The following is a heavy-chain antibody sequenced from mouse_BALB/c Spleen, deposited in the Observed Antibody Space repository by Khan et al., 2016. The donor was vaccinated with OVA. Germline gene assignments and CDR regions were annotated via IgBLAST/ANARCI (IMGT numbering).Heavy chain of an antibody. J-gene: IGHJ3*01. Sequence: EVQLQEAGAELVRSGASVKLSCTASGFNIKDYYMHWVKQRPEQGLEWIGWIDPENGDTEYAPKFQGKATMTADTSSNTAYLQLSSLTSEDTAVYYCNAWGLPCAYWGQGTLVTVSA. CDR2: IDPENGDT. V-gene: IGHV14-4*02. CDR3: NAWGLPCAY. CDR1: GFNIKDYY. D-gene: IGHD2-4*01.